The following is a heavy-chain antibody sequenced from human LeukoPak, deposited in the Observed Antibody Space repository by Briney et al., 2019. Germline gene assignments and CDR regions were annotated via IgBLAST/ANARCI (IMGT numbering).Heavy chain of an antibody. D-gene: IGHD1-26*01. CDR3: ARVLLVGAPGRYYFDY. J-gene: IGHJ4*02. Sequence: ASVKVSCKASGYTFTSYGISWVRQAPGQGLEWMGWINPNSGGTNYAQKFQGRVTMTRDTSISTAYMELSRLRSDDTAVYYCARVLLVGAPGRYYFDYWGQGTLVTVSS. CDR1: GYTFTSYG. CDR2: INPNSGGT. V-gene: IGHV1-2*02.